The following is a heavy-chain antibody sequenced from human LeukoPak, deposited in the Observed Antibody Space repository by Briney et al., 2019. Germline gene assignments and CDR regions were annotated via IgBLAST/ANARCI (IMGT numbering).Heavy chain of an antibody. CDR1: GFTFSGYA. J-gene: IGHJ4*02. Sequence: PGGSLRHSCAASGFTFSGYAMTWVRQAPGKKLEWVSTISGGGENTHYADSVKGRFTISRDNSENTLYLQMNSLRAEDTAVYYCARESIAVAGAPFDYWGQGALVTVSS. CDR3: ARESIAVAGAPFDY. D-gene: IGHD6-19*01. V-gene: IGHV3-23*01. CDR2: ISGGGENT.